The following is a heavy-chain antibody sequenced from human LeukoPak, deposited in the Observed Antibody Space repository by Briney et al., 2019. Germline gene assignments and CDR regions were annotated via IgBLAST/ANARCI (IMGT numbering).Heavy chain of an antibody. CDR3: VSPRGFSYGYFDY. J-gene: IGHJ4*02. V-gene: IGHV4-39*01. Sequence: SETLSLTCTVSVGSISSSSAYCGWIRQPPGKGLEWIGCIYYSKNTYYNPSLKSRVTISADTSKNQFSLTLGSVSATDTAVYYCVSPRGFSYGYFDYWGQGTLVTVSS. D-gene: IGHD5-18*01. CDR2: IYYSKNT. CDR1: VGSISSSSAY.